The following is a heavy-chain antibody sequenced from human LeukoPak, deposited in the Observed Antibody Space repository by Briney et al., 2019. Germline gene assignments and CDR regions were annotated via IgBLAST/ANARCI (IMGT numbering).Heavy chain of an antibody. CDR3: ARDRDIVVVTDPHY. J-gene: IGHJ4*02. CDR2: ISYDGSNK. Sequence: GRSLRLSCAASGFTFSSYAMHWVRQAPGKGLEWVAVISYDGSNKYYADSVKGRFTISRGNSKNTLYLQMNSLRAEDTAVYYCARDRDIVVVTDPHYWGQGTLVTVSP. D-gene: IGHD2-21*02. CDR1: GFTFSSYA. V-gene: IGHV3-30-3*01.